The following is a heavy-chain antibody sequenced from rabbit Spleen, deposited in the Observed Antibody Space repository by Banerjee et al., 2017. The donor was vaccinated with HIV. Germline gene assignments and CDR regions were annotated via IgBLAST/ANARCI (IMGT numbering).Heavy chain of an antibody. CDR1: GFDFSSYG. CDR3: LREGF. CDR2: MKVGSDIT. Sequence: QLVESGGGLVQPGGSLKLSCKASGFDFSSYGVSWVRQAPEKGLEWIGWMKVGSDITAYATWVNGRFTISSDNAQNTLYLRLNSLTDADTATYFCLREGFWGQGTLVTVS. J-gene: IGHJ3*01. V-gene: IGHV1S7*01.